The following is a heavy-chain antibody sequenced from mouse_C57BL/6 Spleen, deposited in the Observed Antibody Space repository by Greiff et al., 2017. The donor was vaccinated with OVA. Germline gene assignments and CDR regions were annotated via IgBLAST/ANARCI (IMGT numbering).Heavy chain of an antibody. CDR2: IDPETGGT. D-gene: IGHD1-1*01. J-gene: IGHJ3*01. CDR3: TSHYYGSSPWLAY. V-gene: IGHV1-15*01. CDR1: GYTFTDYE. Sequence: VQLQQSGAELVRPGASVTLSCTASGYTFTDYEMHWVKQTPVHGLEWIGAIDPETGGTAYNQKFKGKAILTADKSSSTAYMELRSLTSEDSAVYYCTSHYYGSSPWLAYWGQGTLVTVSA.